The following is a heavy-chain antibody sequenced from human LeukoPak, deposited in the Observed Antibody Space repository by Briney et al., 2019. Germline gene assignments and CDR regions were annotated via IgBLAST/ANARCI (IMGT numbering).Heavy chain of an antibody. D-gene: IGHD2-15*01. J-gene: IGHJ6*02. V-gene: IGHV1-8*01. CDR1: GYTFTSFD. Sequence: ASVKVSCKASGYTFTSFDITWVRQATGQGLEWVGWMNPNSGNTGYAQKFQGRVTMTRNTSISTAYMELSSLTSEDTAVYYCARSEIYCSGGSCYDRRYYYYYGMDVWGQGTTVTVSS. CDR3: ARSEIYCSGGSCYDRRYYYYYGMDV. CDR2: MNPNSGNT.